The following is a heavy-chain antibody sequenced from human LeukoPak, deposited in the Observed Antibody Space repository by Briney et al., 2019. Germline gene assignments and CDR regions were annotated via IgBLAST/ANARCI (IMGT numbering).Heavy chain of an antibody. J-gene: IGHJ4*02. V-gene: IGHV4-38-2*02. CDR3: AREHDSSGYYQSD. CDR1: GYSISSGYY. D-gene: IGHD3-22*01. CDR2: IYHSGST. Sequence: SETLSLTCTVSGYSISSGYYWGWIRQPPGKGLERIGSIYHSGSTYYNPSLKSRVTISVDASKNQFSLKLSSVTAADTAVYYCAREHDSSGYYQSDWGQGTLVTVSS.